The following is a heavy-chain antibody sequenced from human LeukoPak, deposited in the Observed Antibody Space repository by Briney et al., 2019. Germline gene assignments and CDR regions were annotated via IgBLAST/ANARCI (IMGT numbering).Heavy chain of an antibody. J-gene: IGHJ6*02. CDR3: AREDLSSWSYYYYYGMDV. Sequence: ASVKVACKASGYTFTSYGISWVRQAPGQGLEWMGWISAYNGNTNYAQKLQGRVTMTTDTSTSTAYMELRSLRSDDTAVHYCAREDLSSWSYYYYYGMDVWGQGTTVTVSS. V-gene: IGHV1-18*01. CDR1: GYTFTSYG. D-gene: IGHD6-13*01. CDR2: ISAYNGNT.